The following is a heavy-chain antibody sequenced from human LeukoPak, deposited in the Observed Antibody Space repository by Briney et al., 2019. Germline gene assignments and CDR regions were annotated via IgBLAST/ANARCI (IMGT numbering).Heavy chain of an antibody. CDR2: IYYSGST. CDR3: ARGLLLWFGELSSWFDP. Sequence: SETLSLTCTVSGGSISSGGYYWSWVRQHPGKGLEWIGYIYYSGSTYYNPSLKSRVTISVDTSKNQFSLKLSSVTAADTAVYYCARGLLLWFGELSSWFDPWGQGTLVTVSS. D-gene: IGHD3-10*01. CDR1: GGSISSGGYY. V-gene: IGHV4-31*03. J-gene: IGHJ5*02.